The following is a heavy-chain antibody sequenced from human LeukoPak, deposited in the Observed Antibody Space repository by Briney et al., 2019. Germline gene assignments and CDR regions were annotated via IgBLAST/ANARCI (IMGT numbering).Heavy chain of an antibody. CDR1: GGSIRRSSYY. CDR3: ARDYPGGYYYYYMDV. J-gene: IGHJ6*03. V-gene: IGHV4-39*07. Sequence: PSETLSLICTVSGGSIRRSSYYWGWIRQPPGKGLGWIGRIYYSGSTYYNPSRKIRVTISVDTSKNQFSLKLSSVTAADTAVYYCARDYPGGYYYYYMDVWGKGTTVTVSS. CDR2: IYYSGST. D-gene: IGHD3-10*01.